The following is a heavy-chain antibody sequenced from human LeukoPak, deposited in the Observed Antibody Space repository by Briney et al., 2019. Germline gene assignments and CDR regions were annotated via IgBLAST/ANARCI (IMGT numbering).Heavy chain of an antibody. CDR3: ARDRGLRHSSSWYRMDEGFDP. J-gene: IGHJ5*02. Sequence: PSETLSLTCTVSGGSISSGDYYWSWIRQPPGKGLEWIGYIYYSGSTYYNPSLKSRVTISVDTSKNQFSLKLSSVTAADTAVYYCARDRGLRHSSSWYRMDEGFDPWGQGTLVTVSS. D-gene: IGHD6-13*01. CDR1: GGSISSGDYY. V-gene: IGHV4-30-4*01. CDR2: IYYSGST.